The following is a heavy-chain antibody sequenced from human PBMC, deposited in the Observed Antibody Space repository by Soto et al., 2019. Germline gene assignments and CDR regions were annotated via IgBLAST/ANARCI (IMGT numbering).Heavy chain of an antibody. V-gene: IGHV3-23*01. CDR1: GFTLSSYA. J-gene: IGHJ5*02. CDR2: FSGTGGYT. D-gene: IGHD4-17*01. Sequence: GGSLRLSCAPSGFTLSSYAMSWVRQAPGKGLEWVSTFSGTGGYTYYADSVKGRFTISRDDSKNTLFLHMNSLRAADTAVYYCARGQRALVTYGPFDPWGQGTLVTVSS. CDR3: ARGQRALVTYGPFDP.